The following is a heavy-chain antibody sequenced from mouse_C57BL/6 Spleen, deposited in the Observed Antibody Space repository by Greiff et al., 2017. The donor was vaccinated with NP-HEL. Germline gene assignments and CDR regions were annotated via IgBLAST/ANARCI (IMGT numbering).Heavy chain of an antibody. V-gene: IGHV14-2*01. J-gene: IGHJ2*01. Sequence: VQLKQSGAELVKPGASVKLSCTASGFNIKDYYMHWVKQRPEQGLEWIGRIDPEDGETKYAPKFQGKATITADTSSNTAYLQLSSLTSEDTAVYYCASPYGSSDDFDYGGQGTTLTVSS. CDR3: ASPYGSSDDFDY. D-gene: IGHD1-1*01. CDR1: GFNIKDYY. CDR2: IDPEDGET.